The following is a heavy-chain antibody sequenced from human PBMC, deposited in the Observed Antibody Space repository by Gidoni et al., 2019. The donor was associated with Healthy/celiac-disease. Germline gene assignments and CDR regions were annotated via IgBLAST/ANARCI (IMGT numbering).Heavy chain of an antibody. CDR3: ARDGEMATIWYYYGMDV. V-gene: IGHV3-48*03. CDR1: GFTFSSYE. CDR2: ISSSGSTI. J-gene: IGHJ6*02. D-gene: IGHD5-12*01. Sequence: EVQLVESGGGLVQPGGSLRLSCAASGFTFSSYEMNWVRQAPGKGLEWVSYISSSGSTIYYADSVKGRFTTSRDNAKNSLYLQMNSLRAEDTAVYYCARDGEMATIWYYYGMDVWGQGTTVTVSS.